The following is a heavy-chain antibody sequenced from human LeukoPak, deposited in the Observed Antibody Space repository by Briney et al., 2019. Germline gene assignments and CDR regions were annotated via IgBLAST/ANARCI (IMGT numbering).Heavy chain of an antibody. V-gene: IGHV3-23*01. Sequence: PGGSLRLSCAASGFTFSNYALIWVRQGPVKGLEWVSAIRGSGLTTFYADSVKCRFTISRDNSKNTLYLQMNSLRAEDTAVYYCARDPNGDYIGAFDFWGQGTKVTVSS. J-gene: IGHJ3*01. CDR2: IRGSGLTT. D-gene: IGHD4-17*01. CDR1: GFTFSNYA. CDR3: ARDPNGDYIGAFDF.